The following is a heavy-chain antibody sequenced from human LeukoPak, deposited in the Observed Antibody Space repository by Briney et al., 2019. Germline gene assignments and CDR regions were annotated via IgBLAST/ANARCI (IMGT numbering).Heavy chain of an antibody. V-gene: IGHV3-21*01. J-gene: IGHJ4*02. CDR3: ARDFMGESGYAGY. CDR2: INPTGNSV. CDR1: GFTFSSYT. Sequence: GGSLRLSCAASGFTFSSYTMNWVRQAPGKGLEWISSINPTGNSVYYADSVKGRSTISRDAAKNSLYLQMSSLRAGDTAMYYCARDFMGESGYAGYWGREPWLPSPQ. D-gene: IGHD5-12*01.